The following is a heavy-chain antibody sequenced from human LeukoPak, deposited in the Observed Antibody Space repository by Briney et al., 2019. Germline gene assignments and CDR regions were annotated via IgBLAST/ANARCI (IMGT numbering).Heavy chain of an antibody. V-gene: IGHV1-69*01. J-gene: IGHJ4*02. D-gene: IGHD7-27*01. CDR3: ASNPPRTGDFNY. CDR2: IIPIFGTA. CDR1: GGTFSSYA. Sequence: ASVKVSCKASGGTFSSYAISWVRQAPGQGLEWMGGIIPIFGTANYAQKFQGRVTITADESTSTAYMELSSLRSEDTAVYYCASNPPRTGDFNYWGQGALVTVSS.